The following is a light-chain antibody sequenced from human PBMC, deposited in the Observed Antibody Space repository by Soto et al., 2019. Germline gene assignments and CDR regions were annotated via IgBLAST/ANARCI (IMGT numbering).Light chain of an antibody. Sequence: QSALTQPPSASGSPGQSVTISCTGTSSDVGGYNYVSWYQHHPDKAPKLMIYEVYKRPSGVPDRVCGSKSGNTAPLTVSGLQLGDGAEYDYRSYAASASFGVFGGGTKLTVL. CDR1: SSDVGGYNY. V-gene: IGLV2-8*01. CDR3: RSYAASASFGV. J-gene: IGLJ3*02. CDR2: EVY.